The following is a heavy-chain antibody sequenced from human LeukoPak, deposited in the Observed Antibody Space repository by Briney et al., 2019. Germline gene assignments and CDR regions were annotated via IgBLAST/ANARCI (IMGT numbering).Heavy chain of an antibody. CDR2: ISSNGGST. D-gene: IGHD3-22*01. Sequence: GGSLRLSCSASGFTFRRYVMYWVRQAPGKGLEYVSVISSNGGSTNYADSVKGRFTISRDNSKNTLYLQMSSLRAEDTAVYYCVKGNNYDSSGYQFDYWGQGTLVTVSS. CDR3: VKGNNYDSSGYQFDY. J-gene: IGHJ4*02. V-gene: IGHV3-64D*06. CDR1: GFTFRRYV.